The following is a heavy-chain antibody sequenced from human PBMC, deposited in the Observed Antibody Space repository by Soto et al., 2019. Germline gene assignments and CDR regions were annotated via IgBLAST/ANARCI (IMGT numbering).Heavy chain of an antibody. CDR1: GGSISSSSYY. Sequence: SETLSLTCTVSGGSISSSSYYWGWIRQPPGKGLEWIGSIYYSGSTYYNPSLKSRVTISVDTSKNQFSLKLSSVTAADTAVYYCEAAAGGEDWFDPWGQGTLVTVSS. CDR3: EAAAGGEDWFDP. CDR2: IYYSGST. J-gene: IGHJ5*02. D-gene: IGHD6-13*01. V-gene: IGHV4-39*01.